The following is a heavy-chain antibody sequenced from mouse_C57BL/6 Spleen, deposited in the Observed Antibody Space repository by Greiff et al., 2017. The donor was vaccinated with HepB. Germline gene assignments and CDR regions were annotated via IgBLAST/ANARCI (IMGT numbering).Heavy chain of an antibody. V-gene: IGHV1-82*01. CDR1: GYAFSSSW. D-gene: IGHD2-3*01. Sequence: VQLQQPGPELVKPGASVKISCKASGYAFSSSWMNWVKQRPGKGLEWIGRIYPGDGDTNYNGKFKGKATLTADKSSSTAYMQLSSLTSEDSAVYFCARGSGYYVGGYYAMDYWGQGTSVTVSS. J-gene: IGHJ4*01. CDR3: ARGSGYYVGGYYAMDY. CDR2: IYPGDGDT.